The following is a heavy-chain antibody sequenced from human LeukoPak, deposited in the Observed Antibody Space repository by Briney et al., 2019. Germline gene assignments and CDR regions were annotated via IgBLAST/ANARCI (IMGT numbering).Heavy chain of an antibody. CDR3: ARAGNWNRWDFDY. CDR1: GFTFSSYA. Sequence: PGGSLRLSCAASGFTFSSYAMSWVRQAPGKGLEWVSGINWNGGSTGYADSVKGRFTISRDNAKNSLYLQMNSLRAEDTALYHCARAGNWNRWDFDYWGQGTLVTVSS. CDR2: INWNGGST. D-gene: IGHD1-20*01. J-gene: IGHJ4*02. V-gene: IGHV3-20*01.